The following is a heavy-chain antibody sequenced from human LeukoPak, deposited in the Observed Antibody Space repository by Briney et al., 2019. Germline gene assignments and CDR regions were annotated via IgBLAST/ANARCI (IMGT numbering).Heavy chain of an antibody. V-gene: IGHV1-69*13. CDR1: GGTFTSYA. CDR3: ARAVAAAEEA. J-gene: IGHJ4*02. D-gene: IGHD6-13*01. CDR2: IIPIFGTA. Sequence: ASVKVSFKSAGGTFTSYAISWVRQAPGQGLEWMGGIIPIFGTANYAQKYQGRVTITADESASTAYMELRSLRSEDTAVYYCARAVAAAEEAWGQGTLVTVSS.